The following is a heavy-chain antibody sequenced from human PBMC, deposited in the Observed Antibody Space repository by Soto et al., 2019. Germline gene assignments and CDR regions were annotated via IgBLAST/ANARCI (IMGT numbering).Heavy chain of an antibody. CDR3: ARGTNTDAFDI. V-gene: IGHV1-46*01. D-gene: IGHD2-8*01. CDR1: GYTFTSYY. J-gene: IGHJ3*02. CDR2: INPSGGST. Sequence: ASVKGSCKASGYTFTSYYMHWLRQAPGQGLEWMGIINPSGGSTSYAQKFQGRVTMTRDTSTSTVYMELSSLRSEDTAVYYCARGTNTDAFDIWGQGTMVTVSS.